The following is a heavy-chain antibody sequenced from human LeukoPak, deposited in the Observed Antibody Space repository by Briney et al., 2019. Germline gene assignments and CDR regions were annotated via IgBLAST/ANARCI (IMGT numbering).Heavy chain of an antibody. CDR1: GDSISMHY. Sequence: PSETLSLTCSVSGDSISMHYWSWIRQPPGKGLEWIGYIDHTGSTNYNPSLNSRVTISRDTSKNHFSLELSSVTAADTAVYYCARERREQLLPPYTRSVTYFDYWGQGTLVTVSS. D-gene: IGHD2-2*01. CDR3: ARERREQLLPPYTRSVTYFDY. V-gene: IGHV4-59*11. J-gene: IGHJ4*02. CDR2: IDHTGST.